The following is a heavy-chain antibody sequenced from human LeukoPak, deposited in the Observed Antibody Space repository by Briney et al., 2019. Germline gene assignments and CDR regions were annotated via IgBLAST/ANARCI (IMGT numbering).Heavy chain of an antibody. CDR2: IIPIFGTA. Sequence: SVKVSCKASVGTFSSYAISWVRQAPGQGLEWMGGIIPIFGTANYAQQFHGRVTITADESTSTAYMELSSLRSEDTAVYYCARVRDYDSSGYYSRWFDPWGQGTLVTVSS. CDR3: ARVRDYDSSGYYSRWFDP. J-gene: IGHJ5*02. CDR1: VGTFSSYA. V-gene: IGHV1-69*01. D-gene: IGHD3-22*01.